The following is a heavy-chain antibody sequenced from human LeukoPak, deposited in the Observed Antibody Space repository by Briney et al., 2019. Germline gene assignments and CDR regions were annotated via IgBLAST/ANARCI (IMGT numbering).Heavy chain of an antibody. CDR3: ARGGDTAMVFDYYDSSGYYLVALDY. D-gene: IGHD3-22*01. CDR1: GYTFTDYY. J-gene: IGHJ4*02. V-gene: IGHV1-2*02. Sequence: ASVKVSCKASGYTFTDYYMHWVRQAPGQGLEWMGWINPNSGGTNYAQKFQGRVTMTRDTSISTAYMELSSLRSEDTAVYYCARGGDTAMVFDYYDSSGYYLVALDYWGQGTLVTVSS. CDR2: INPNSGGT.